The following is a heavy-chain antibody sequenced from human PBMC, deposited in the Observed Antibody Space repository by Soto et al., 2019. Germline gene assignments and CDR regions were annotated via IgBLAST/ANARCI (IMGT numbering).Heavy chain of an antibody. CDR3: GSFSDRITPATIVD. J-gene: IGHJ4*02. Sequence: QVQLRESGPGLVQPSQTLSLTCSVSGASISSVGYYWTWIRQHPGERLEWIGYIYHSGSTYYNPSLKSRLTISVDTSENQFALRLSSVTAADTAVYYCGSFSDRITPATIVDWGQGTLVTVSS. V-gene: IGHV4-31*03. CDR2: IYHSGST. D-gene: IGHD2-2*02. CDR1: GASISSVGYY.